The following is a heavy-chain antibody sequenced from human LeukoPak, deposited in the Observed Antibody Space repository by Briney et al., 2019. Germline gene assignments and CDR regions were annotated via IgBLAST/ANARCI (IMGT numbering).Heavy chain of an antibody. CDR2: INPDGSYT. D-gene: IGHD2-2*01. CDR1: GFTFSNHW. CDR3: AKSLVPAARGNFQH. V-gene: IGHV3-74*01. Sequence: GGSLRLSCAASGFTFSNHWMHWVRQAPGEGLFWVARINPDGSYTNDADSVKGRFTISRDNSKNTLYLQMNSLRAEDTAVYYCAKSLVPAARGNFQHWGQGTLVTVSS. J-gene: IGHJ1*01.